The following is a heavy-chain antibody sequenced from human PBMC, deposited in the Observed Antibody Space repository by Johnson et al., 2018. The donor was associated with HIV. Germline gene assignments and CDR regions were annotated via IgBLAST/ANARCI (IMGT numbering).Heavy chain of an antibody. D-gene: IGHD7-27*01. CDR2: IYSGGST. Sequence: QVQLVESGGGVVQPGRSLRLSCAASGFTFSSYAMHWVRQAPGKGLEWVSVIYSGGSTYYADSVKGRFTISRDNSKNTLYLQMNSLRAEDTAVYYCASRTGWDAFDSWGQGTMVTVSS. CDR3: ASRTGWDAFDS. CDR1: GFTFSSYA. J-gene: IGHJ3*02. V-gene: IGHV3-NL1*01.